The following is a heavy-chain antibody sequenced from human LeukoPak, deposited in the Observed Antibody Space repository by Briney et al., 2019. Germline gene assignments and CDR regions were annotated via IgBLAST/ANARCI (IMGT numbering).Heavy chain of an antibody. Sequence: QPGGSLRLSCAASGFTFSSYAMHWVRQAPGKGLEWVAVISYDGSNKYYADSVKGRFTISRDNSKNTLYLQMNSLRAEDTAVYYCAREDTAMALVDYWGQGTLVTVSS. D-gene: IGHD5-18*01. CDR3: AREDTAMALVDY. J-gene: IGHJ4*02. CDR2: ISYDGSNK. CDR1: GFTFSSYA. V-gene: IGHV3-30-3*01.